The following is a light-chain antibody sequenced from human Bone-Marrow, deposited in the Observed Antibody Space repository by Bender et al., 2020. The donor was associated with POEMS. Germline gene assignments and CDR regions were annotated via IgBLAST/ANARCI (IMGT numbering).Light chain of an antibody. CDR3: SAWDHRLTGWV. J-gene: IGLJ3*02. V-gene: IGLV1-44*01. Sequence: QSVLTQPPSASGTPGQGVTISCSGSSSNIGGSPVNWYQKLPGTAPTLLIYINDQRRSGVPARFSGSKSGTSASLAISGLQPEDEADYYCSAWDHRLTGWVFGGGTKVTVL. CDR2: IND. CDR1: SSNIGGSP.